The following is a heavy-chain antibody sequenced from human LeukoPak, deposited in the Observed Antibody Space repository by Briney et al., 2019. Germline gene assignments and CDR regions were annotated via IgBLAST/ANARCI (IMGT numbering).Heavy chain of an antibody. CDR2: ISASGGST. V-gene: IGHV3-23*01. D-gene: IGHD1-26*01. Sequence: PGGSLRLSCAASGFTFSSYAMSWVRQAPGKGLEWVSAISASGGSTYDADSVKGRFTLSRDNSKNTLYLQMNSLRAEDTAVYYCAKEDSGSYPYYYYGMDVWGQGTTVTVSS. J-gene: IGHJ6*02. CDR3: AKEDSGSYPYYYYGMDV. CDR1: GFTFSSYA.